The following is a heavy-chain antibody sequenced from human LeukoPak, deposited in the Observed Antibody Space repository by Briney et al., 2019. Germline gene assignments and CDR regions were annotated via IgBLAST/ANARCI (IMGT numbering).Heavy chain of an antibody. CDR2: INHSGST. D-gene: IGHD3-3*01. V-gene: IGHV4-34*01. CDR3: ARRSNPVWIFGVDY. Sequence: SETLSLTCAVYGGSFSGYYWSWIRQPPGKGLEWIGEINHSGSTNYNPSLKSRVTISVDTSKNQFSLKLSSVTAADTAVYYCARRSNPVWIFGVDYWGQGTLVTVSS. CDR1: GGSFSGYY. J-gene: IGHJ4*02.